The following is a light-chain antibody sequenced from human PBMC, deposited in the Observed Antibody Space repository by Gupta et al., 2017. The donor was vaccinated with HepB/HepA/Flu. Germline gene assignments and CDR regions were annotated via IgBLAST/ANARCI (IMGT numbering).Light chain of an antibody. CDR3: SSCAGSNNFL. V-gene: IGLV2-8*01. J-gene: IGLJ2*01. Sequence: QSALTQPPSASGSSGQSVTISCTGTSSDVGGYNSVSWYQQHPGKAPRLMIYEVNKRPSGVPDRFSGSKSGNTASLTVSGLQAEDEAYYHCSSCAGSNNFLFGRGTKLTVL. CDR2: EVN. CDR1: SSDVGGYNS.